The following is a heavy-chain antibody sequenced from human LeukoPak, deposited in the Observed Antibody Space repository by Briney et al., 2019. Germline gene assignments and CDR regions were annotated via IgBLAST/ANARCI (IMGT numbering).Heavy chain of an antibody. V-gene: IGHV3-15*01. CDR3: LAQYYFDY. CDR1: GFSVSDAY. Sequence: GGSLRLSCAASGFSVSDAYMSWVRQTPGKRLEWIGRIISKSDGGTTDYAAPVKDRFIISRDDSKGTLYLQLNSLRTDDTAVYYCLAQYYFDYWGRGTLVTVSS. CDR2: IISKSDGGTT. J-gene: IGHJ4*02. D-gene: IGHD5-24*01.